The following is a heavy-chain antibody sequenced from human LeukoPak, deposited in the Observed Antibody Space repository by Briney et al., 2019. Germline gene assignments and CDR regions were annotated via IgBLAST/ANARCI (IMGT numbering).Heavy chain of an antibody. Sequence: SETLSLTCTVSGGSISSYYWSWIRQPPGKGLEWIGYIYTSGSTNYNPSLKSRVTISVDTSKNQFSLKLSSVTAADTAVYYCARGHPGSPFDYWGQGTLVTVSS. J-gene: IGHJ4*02. D-gene: IGHD2-15*01. CDR2: IYTSGST. V-gene: IGHV4-4*09. CDR3: ARGHPGSPFDY. CDR1: GGSISSYY.